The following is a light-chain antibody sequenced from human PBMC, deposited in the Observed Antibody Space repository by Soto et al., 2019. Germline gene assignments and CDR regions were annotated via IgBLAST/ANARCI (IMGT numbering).Light chain of an antibody. CDR3: GSFAASNNLL. CDR2: DVS. CDR1: GSDVGGYNY. J-gene: IGLJ2*01. Sequence: QSALTQPPSASGSPGQSVTISCTGTGSDVGGYNYVSWYQQHPGKAPKLVIFDVSRRPSGVPDRFSGSKSGNTASLTVSGLQAEDEADYYFGSFAASNNLLFGRGTKVTVL. V-gene: IGLV2-8*01.